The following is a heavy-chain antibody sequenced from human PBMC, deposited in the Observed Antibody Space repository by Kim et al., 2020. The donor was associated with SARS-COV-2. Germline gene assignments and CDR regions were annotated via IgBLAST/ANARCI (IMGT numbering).Heavy chain of an antibody. CDR1: GFTFSSYA. D-gene: IGHD6-19*01. V-gene: IGHV3-23*01. CDR2: ISGNGGST. J-gene: IGHJ4*02. Sequence: GGSLRLSCAASGFTFSSYAMSWVRQAPGKGLEWVSSISGNGGSTYYADSVKGRFNISRDNSKNTLFLQMNNLRAEDTAVYYCAKGAGAPFFFDYWGQGTLVTVSS. CDR3: AKGAGAPFFFDY.